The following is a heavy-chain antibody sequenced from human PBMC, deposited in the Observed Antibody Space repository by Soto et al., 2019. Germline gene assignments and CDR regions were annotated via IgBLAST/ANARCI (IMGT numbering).Heavy chain of an antibody. CDR1: GFTFSSYS. CDR3: AGSYCGGDCESPGAFDY. J-gene: IGHJ4*02. CDR2: ISSSSSYI. D-gene: IGHD2-21*01. Sequence: EVQLVESGGGLVKPGGSLRLSCAASGFTFSSYSMNWVRQAPGKGLEWVSSISSSSSYIYYADSVKGRFTISRDNAMNSLYLQMNSLRAEDTAVYYCAGSYCGGDCESPGAFDYWGQGTLVTVSS. V-gene: IGHV3-21*01.